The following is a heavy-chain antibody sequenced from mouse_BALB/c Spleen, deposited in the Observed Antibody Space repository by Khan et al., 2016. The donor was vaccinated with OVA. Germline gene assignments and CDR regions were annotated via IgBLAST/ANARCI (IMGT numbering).Heavy chain of an antibody. CDR1: GYTFTSYY. Sequence: QVQLQQPGAELVKPGASVKISCKASGYTFTSYYMYWVKQRPGQGLEWIGGINPSNGGAHFNEKFKNKATLTVDKSSSTAYMQLSSLTSADSAVYYCARSGEGNPFAYWGQGTLVTVAA. V-gene: IGHV1S81*02. CDR2: INPSNGGA. CDR3: ARSGEGNPFAY. J-gene: IGHJ3*01. D-gene: IGHD3-1*01.